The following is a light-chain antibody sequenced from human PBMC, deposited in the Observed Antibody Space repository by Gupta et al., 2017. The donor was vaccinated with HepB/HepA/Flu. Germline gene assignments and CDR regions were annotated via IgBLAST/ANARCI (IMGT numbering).Light chain of an antibody. Sequence: QTVVTQEPSVSVSPGGTVTLTCGLSSGSVSTSHYPSWCQQTPGQSPRTLTYSTNTRSSGVPDRFSGSILGNKAALTITGAQAEDESDYYCVLYMGSGISVFGGGTKLTVL. CDR1: SGSVSTSHY. CDR3: VLYMGSGISV. J-gene: IGLJ3*02. CDR2: STN. V-gene: IGLV8-61*01.